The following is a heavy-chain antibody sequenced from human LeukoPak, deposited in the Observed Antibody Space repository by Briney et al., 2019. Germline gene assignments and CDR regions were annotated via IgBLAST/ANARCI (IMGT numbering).Heavy chain of an antibody. CDR2: IIPILGIA. V-gene: IGHV1-69*04. J-gene: IGHJ4*02. CDR1: GGTFSSYT. CDR3: ARDVRGRNYDFWSGYYTAHFDY. D-gene: IGHD3-3*01. Sequence: SVKVSCKASGGTFSSYTISWVRQAPGQGLEWMGRIIPILGIANYAQKFQGRVTITADKSTSTAYMELRSLRSDDTAVYYCARDVRGRNYDFWSGYYTAHFDYWGQGTLVTVSS.